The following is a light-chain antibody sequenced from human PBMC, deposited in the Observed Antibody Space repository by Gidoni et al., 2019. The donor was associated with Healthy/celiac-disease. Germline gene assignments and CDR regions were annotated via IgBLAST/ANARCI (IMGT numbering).Light chain of an antibody. V-gene: IGKV1-39*01. CDR2: AAS. CDR1: QSISSS. J-gene: IGKJ3*01. Sequence: TQITQTPSSLSASVGDRVAITCRASQSISSSLNWYQQKPGKAPRLLIYAASSLQSGGPSRFSGSGSGTDFTITISSLQPEDFATYYCQQSYSTPRTFGPGTKVDIK. CDR3: QQSYSTPRT.